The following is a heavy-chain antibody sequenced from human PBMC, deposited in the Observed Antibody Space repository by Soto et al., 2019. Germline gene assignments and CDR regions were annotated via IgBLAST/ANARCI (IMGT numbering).Heavy chain of an antibody. CDR1: GFTFSSYA. D-gene: IGHD3-3*01. V-gene: IGHV3-30-3*01. Sequence: PGESLRLSCAASGFTFSSYAMHWVRQAPGKGLEWVAVISYDGSNKYYADSVKGRFTISRDNSKNTLYLQMNSLRAEDTAVYYCARVSGITIFGSNNYYYYGMDVWGQGTTVTVSS. CDR3: ARVSGITIFGSNNYYYYGMDV. CDR2: ISYDGSNK. J-gene: IGHJ6*02.